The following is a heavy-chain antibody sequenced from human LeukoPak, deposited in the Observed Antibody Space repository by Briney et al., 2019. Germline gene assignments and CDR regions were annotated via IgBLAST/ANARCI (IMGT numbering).Heavy chain of an antibody. CDR2: INPSGGST. Sequence: EASVKVSCKTSGYTFTSYYMHWVRQAPGQGLEWMGIINPSGGSTSYAQKFQGRVTMTRDMSTSTVYMELSSLRSEDTAVYYCARDSEDTNMGPGYWGQGTLVTVSS. CDR1: GYTFTSYY. J-gene: IGHJ4*02. V-gene: IGHV1-46*01. CDR3: ARDSEDTNMGPGY. D-gene: IGHD5-18*01.